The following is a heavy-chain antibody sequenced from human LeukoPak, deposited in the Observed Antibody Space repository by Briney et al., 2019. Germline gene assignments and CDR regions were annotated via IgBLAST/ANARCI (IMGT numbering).Heavy chain of an antibody. CDR3: ARGDFWSGYIDY. D-gene: IGHD3-3*01. CDR1: GLTFSSYW. J-gene: IGHJ4*02. Sequence: GGSLRLSCAASGLTFSSYWMHWVRQAPGKRLVWVSRINGDGSTTSYADSVKGRFTISRDNTKNTLYLQMNSLRADDTAVYYCARGDFWSGYIDYRGQGTLVTVSS. CDR2: INGDGSTT. V-gene: IGHV3-74*01.